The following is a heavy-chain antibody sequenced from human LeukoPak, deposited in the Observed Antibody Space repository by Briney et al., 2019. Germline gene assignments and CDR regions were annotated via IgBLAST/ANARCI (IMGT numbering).Heavy chain of an antibody. D-gene: IGHD5-12*01. J-gene: IGHJ4*02. Sequence: SETLSLTCTVSGGSISSHYWSWIRQTPGKGLECIGNIYYSGSTNYNPSLKSRVTISIDTAKNQFSLKLNSVTAADTAVYYCGRGPGEATIKEWGQGTLVTVSS. CDR2: IYYSGST. CDR3: GRGPGEATIKE. V-gene: IGHV4-59*11. CDR1: GGSISSHY.